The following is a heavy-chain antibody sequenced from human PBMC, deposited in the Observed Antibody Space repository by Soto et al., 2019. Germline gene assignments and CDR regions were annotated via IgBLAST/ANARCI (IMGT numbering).Heavy chain of an antibody. V-gene: IGHV1-69*01. J-gene: IGHJ4*02. CDR2: IIPIFGTA. CDR3: ARAPLAYCGCDCYSHFDY. CDR1: GGTFSSYA. Sequence: QVQLVQPGAEVKKPGSSVKVSCKASGGTFSSYAISWVRQAPGQGLEWMGGIIPIFGTANYAQKFQGRVTITADESTSTAYMELSSLRSEDTSVYYCARAPLAYCGCDCYSHFDYWGQGTLVTVSS. D-gene: IGHD2-21*02.